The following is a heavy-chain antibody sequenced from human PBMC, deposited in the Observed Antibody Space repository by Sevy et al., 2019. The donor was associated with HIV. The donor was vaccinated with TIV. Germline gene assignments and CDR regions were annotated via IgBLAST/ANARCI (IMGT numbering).Heavy chain of an antibody. D-gene: IGHD3-22*01. CDR3: ARDLYYYDSSGYYSQD. CDR1: GFTFSSYS. CDR2: ISSSSSYI. Sequence: GGSLRLSCAASGFTFSSYSMNWVRQAPGKGLEWVSSISSSSSYIYYADSVKGRFTISRDNAKNSLYLQMNSLRAEDTAVYYCARDLYYYDSSGYYSQDWGQGTLVTVSS. J-gene: IGHJ4*02. V-gene: IGHV3-21*01.